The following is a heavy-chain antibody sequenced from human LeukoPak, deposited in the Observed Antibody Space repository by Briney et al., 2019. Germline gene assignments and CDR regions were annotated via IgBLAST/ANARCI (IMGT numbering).Heavy chain of an antibody. CDR3: ARWGSTSCYDY. Sequence: GSLRLSCAASGFTFRTYAMHWVRQAPGKGLEYVSAISTNGDSTYYADSVKGRFTISRDNSKNTLFLQMGSLRADDMAAYYCARWGSTSCYDYWGQGTLVTVSS. V-gene: IGHV3-64*02. CDR2: ISTNGDST. J-gene: IGHJ4*02. CDR1: GFTFRTYA. D-gene: IGHD2-2*01.